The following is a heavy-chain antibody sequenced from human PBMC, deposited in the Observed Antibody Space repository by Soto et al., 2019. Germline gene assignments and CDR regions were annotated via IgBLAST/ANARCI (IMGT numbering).Heavy chain of an antibody. J-gene: IGHJ3*02. CDR2: IIPIFGTA. D-gene: IGHD2-21*02. CDR1: GGTFSSYA. Sequence: QVQLVQSGAEVKKPGSSVNVSCKASGGTFSSYAISWVRQAPGQGLEWMGGIIPIFGTANYAQKFQGRVTITADESTSTAYMELSSLRSEDTAVYYCARVGLAYCGGDCYAGAFDIWGQGTMVTVSS. V-gene: IGHV1-69*01. CDR3: ARVGLAYCGGDCYAGAFDI.